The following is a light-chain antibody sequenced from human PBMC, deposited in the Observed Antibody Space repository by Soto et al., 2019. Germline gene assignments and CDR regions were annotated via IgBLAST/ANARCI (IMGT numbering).Light chain of an antibody. CDR2: DAS. CDR1: QTISSW. J-gene: IGKJ3*01. CDR3: QHYNSYPFT. Sequence: DIPMTQSPSTLSGSLGDRVTITCRASQTISSWLAWYQQKPGKAPRLLISDASSLEAGVPKRFSGSGSGTEFTLTISGLQPDDFATYYCQHYNSYPFTFGPGTKVDI. V-gene: IGKV1-5*01.